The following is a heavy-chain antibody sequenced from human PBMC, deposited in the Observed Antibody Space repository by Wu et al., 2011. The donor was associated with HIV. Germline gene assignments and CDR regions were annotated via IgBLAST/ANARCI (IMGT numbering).Heavy chain of an antibody. CDR2: INPTDGNT. V-gene: IGHV1-46*01. CDR1: GSTLTDHY. CDR3: ARAPGGHCRGGTCQIPHWYFEL. J-gene: IGHJ2*01. Sequence: QVQLMQSGAEVKRPGASVKISCTASGSTLTDHYMHWVRQVRGQGLEWMGIINPTDGNTKYEQRFEGRVTMTRDTPTNTVYMELSSLRFEDTAVYFCARAPGGHCRGGTCQIPHWYFELWAVALWSLSPQ. D-gene: IGHD2-15*01.